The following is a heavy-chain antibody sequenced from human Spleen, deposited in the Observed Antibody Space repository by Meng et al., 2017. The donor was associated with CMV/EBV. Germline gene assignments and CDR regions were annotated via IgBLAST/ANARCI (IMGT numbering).Heavy chain of an antibody. Sequence: GSLRLSCAVYNGSFSGYYWSWIRQSPGKGLEWIGEINHSGVTKNNPSLRSRVTISVDTSKNQFSLKLSSVTAADTAVYYCARGSQGSSWFDPWGQGTLVTVSS. CDR3: ARGSQGSSWFDP. CDR1: NGSFSGYY. V-gene: IGHV4-34*01. CDR2: INHSGVT. D-gene: IGHD6-13*01. J-gene: IGHJ5*02.